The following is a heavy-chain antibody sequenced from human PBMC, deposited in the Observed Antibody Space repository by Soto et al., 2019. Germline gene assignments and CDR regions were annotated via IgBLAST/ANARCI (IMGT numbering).Heavy chain of an antibody. CDR2: INHSGST. J-gene: IGHJ6*02. CDR3: ARGRPVGATFVGSYGMDV. V-gene: IGHV4-34*01. Sequence: SETLSLTCAVYGGSFSGYYWSWIRQPPGKGLEWIGEINHSGSTNYNPSLKSRVTISVDTSKNQFSLKLSSVTAADTAVYYCARGRPVGATFVGSYGMDVWGQGTTVTVSS. CDR1: GGSFSGYY. D-gene: IGHD1-26*01.